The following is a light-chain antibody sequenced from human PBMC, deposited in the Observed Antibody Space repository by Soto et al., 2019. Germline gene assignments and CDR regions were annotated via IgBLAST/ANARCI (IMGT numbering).Light chain of an antibody. CDR2: DVI. Sequence: QSALTQPASVSGSPGQSITISCTGTIRDVGGYNYVSWYQQHPGKAPKLMIYDVINRPSGVSNRFSGSKSGNTASLTISGLQPEDEADYHCSSHTSISTRVFGTGTKLTVL. V-gene: IGLV2-14*03. CDR1: IRDVGGYNY. J-gene: IGLJ1*01. CDR3: SSHTSISTRV.